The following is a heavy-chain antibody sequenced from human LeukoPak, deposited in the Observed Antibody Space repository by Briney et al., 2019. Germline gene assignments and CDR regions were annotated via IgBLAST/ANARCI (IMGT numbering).Heavy chain of an antibody. CDR2: INPNSGGT. J-gene: IGHJ4*02. D-gene: IGHD2-15*01. V-gene: IGHV1-2*02. Sequence: ASVKVSCKASGYTFTGYYMHWVRQAPGQGLEWMGWINPNSGGTNYAQKFQGRVTMTRDTSISTAYMELSRLRSDDTAVYYCATWEGGYCSGGSCXXSGXWGQGTLVTVSS. CDR1: GYTFTGYY. CDR3: ATWEGGYCSGGSCXXSGX.